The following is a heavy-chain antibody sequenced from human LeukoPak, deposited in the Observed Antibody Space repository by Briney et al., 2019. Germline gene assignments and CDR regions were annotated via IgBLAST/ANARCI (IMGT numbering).Heavy chain of an antibody. Sequence: PGGSLRLSCAASGLIFSDYGMHWVRQAPGKGLEWVTFIRYDGTNKYYADSVKGRFTISRDNSKNTLYLQMDSLRTEDAAVYCCAKDRYCSSTSCSFGTTWFDPWGQGTLVTVSS. J-gene: IGHJ5*02. CDR2: IRYDGTNK. V-gene: IGHV3-30*02. D-gene: IGHD2-2*01. CDR1: GLIFSDYG. CDR3: AKDRYCSSTSCSFGTTWFDP.